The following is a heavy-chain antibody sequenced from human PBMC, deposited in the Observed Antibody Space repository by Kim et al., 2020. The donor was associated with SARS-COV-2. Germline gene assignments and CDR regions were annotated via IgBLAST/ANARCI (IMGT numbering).Heavy chain of an antibody. CDR2: ISNDGSKQ. D-gene: IGHD1-26*01. V-gene: IGHV3-33*05. J-gene: IGHJ4*02. Sequence: GGSPRLSCAASGFIFSSYGMHWVRQAAGKGLEWVAVISNDGSKQYYGDSVKGRFTISRDSSKSTVYLQMNSLSADDTGVYYCVRDPVRTVGADRDYWGQG. CDR3: VRDPVRTVGADRDY. CDR1: GFIFSSYG.